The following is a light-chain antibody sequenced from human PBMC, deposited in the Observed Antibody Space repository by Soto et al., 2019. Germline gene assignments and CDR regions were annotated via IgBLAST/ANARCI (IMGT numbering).Light chain of an antibody. CDR1: RNDVGGYNY. CDR2: EVY. V-gene: IGLV2-8*01. CDR3: CSYAGGTFFEV. Sequence: QSVLTQPPSASGSPGQSVTISCTGTRNDVGGYNYVSWYQQHPGKAPKVIIYEVYKRPSGVPDRFSGSKSGNTASLTVSALQPGDEADYYCCSYAGGTFFEVFGTGTKVTVL. J-gene: IGLJ1*01.